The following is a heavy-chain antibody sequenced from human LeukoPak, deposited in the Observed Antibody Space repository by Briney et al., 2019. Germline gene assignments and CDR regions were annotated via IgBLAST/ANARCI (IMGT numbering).Heavy chain of an antibody. V-gene: IGHV3-23*01. CDR2: TSGSGGST. Sequence: PGGSLRLSCAASGFTFSSYAMSWVRRAPGKGLEWVSPTSGSGGSTYYADSVKGRFTISRYNSKNTLYLQMNSLRAEDTAVYYCAKDLMITFGGVIVTPLFDYWGQGTLVTVSS. D-gene: IGHD3-16*02. CDR1: GFTFSSYA. CDR3: AKDLMITFGGVIVTPLFDY. J-gene: IGHJ4*02.